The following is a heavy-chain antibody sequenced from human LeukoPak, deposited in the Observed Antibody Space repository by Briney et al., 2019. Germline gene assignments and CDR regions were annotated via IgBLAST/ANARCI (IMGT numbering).Heavy chain of an antibody. CDR3: AKDRYSGSYLEYFDY. CDR2: ISYDGSNK. V-gene: IGHV3-30*04. CDR1: GFTFSSYA. D-gene: IGHD1-26*01. J-gene: IGHJ4*02. Sequence: GGSLRLSCAASGFTFSSYAMHWVRQAPGKGLEWVAVISYDGSNKYYADSVKGRFTISRDNSKNTLYLQMNSLRAEDTAVYYCAKDRYSGSYLEYFDYWGQGTLVTVSS.